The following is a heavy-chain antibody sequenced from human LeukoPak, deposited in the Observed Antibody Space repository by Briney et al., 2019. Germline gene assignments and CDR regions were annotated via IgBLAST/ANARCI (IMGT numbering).Heavy chain of an antibody. V-gene: IGHV3-53*01. Sequence: GGSLLLSCAASGFTVNNNYMTWVRQAPGKGLEWVSVIYSGGTTYYADSVKGRFTISRDNSKNTLYLQMNSLRVDDTAVYYCARDPGIRNGMDVWGQGTTVTVSS. CDR1: GFTVNNNY. CDR2: IYSGGTT. D-gene: IGHD2/OR15-2a*01. CDR3: ARDPGIRNGMDV. J-gene: IGHJ6*02.